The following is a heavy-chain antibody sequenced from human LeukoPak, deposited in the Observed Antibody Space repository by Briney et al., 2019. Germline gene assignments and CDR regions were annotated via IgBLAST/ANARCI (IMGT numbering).Heavy chain of an antibody. Sequence: SGGSLRLSCAASGFIFSDNYVYWVRQAPGKGLEWVSVIYTGGDTYYTDSAKGRFTIARHSSRNTLYLQVNSLRPEDTDMHYCARGGPPVVTPGRAHYLDSWGQGTLVIVSS. CDR2: IYTGGDT. J-gene: IGHJ4*02. CDR1: GFIFSDNY. CDR3: ARGGPPVVTPGRAHYLDS. D-gene: IGHD4-23*01. V-gene: IGHV3-53*04.